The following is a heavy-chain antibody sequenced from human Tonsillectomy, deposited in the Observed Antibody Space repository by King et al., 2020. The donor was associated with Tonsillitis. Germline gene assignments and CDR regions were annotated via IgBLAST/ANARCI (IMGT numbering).Heavy chain of an antibody. CDR1: GGTFSSYA. J-gene: IGHJ6*02. Sequence: VQLVESGAEVKKPGSSVKVSCKASGGTFSSYAISWVRQAPGQGLEWMGGIIPIFGTANYAQKFQGRVTITADESTSTAYMELSSLRSEDTAVYYCARDEGEHDYGDTPTGYYYYDGMDVWGQGTTVTVSS. CDR3: ARDEGEHDYGDTPTGYYYYDGMDV. D-gene: IGHD4-17*01. V-gene: IGHV1-69*01. CDR2: IIPIFGTA.